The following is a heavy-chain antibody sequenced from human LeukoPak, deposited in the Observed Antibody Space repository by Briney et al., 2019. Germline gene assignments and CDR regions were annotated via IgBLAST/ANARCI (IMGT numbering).Heavy chain of an antibody. Sequence: GASEKVSCKASGYTFTSYDINWVRQATGQGLEWMGWMNPNSGNTGYAQKFQGRVTITRNTSISTAYMELSSLRSEDTAVYYCATHYDFWSGYGYWGQGTLVTVSS. CDR1: GYTFTSYD. CDR3: ATHYDFWSGYGY. CDR2: MNPNSGNT. V-gene: IGHV1-8*03. J-gene: IGHJ4*02. D-gene: IGHD3-3*01.